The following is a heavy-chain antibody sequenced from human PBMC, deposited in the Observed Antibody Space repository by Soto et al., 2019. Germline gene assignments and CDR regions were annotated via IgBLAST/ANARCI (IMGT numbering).Heavy chain of an antibody. CDR2: ISAYNGNT. J-gene: IGHJ6*03. CDR1: GYSFTNYG. Sequence: QDQLVQSGVEVKKPGASVKVSCKASGYSFTNYGITWVRQAPGQGFEWMGWISAYNGNTNYAQKFQGRVTLTTDASPSTGYLELRSLRSDDTAVYYCARDRGVAPPVAGNPHYYYYMDVWGKGTTVTVSS. V-gene: IGHV1-18*01. D-gene: IGHD6-19*01. CDR3: ARDRGVAPPVAGNPHYYYYMDV.